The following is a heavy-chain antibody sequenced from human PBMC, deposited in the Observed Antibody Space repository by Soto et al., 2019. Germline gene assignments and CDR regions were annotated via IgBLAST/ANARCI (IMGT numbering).Heavy chain of an antibody. Sequence: SVKVSCKASGGTFSSYAISWVRQAPGQGLEWMGGIIPIFGTANYAQKFQGRVTITADESTSTAYMELSSLRSEDTAVYYCARGKRIAAAAYYFDYWGQGTLVTVSS. CDR2: IIPIFGTA. D-gene: IGHD6-13*01. J-gene: IGHJ4*02. CDR3: ARGKRIAAAAYYFDY. V-gene: IGHV1-69*13. CDR1: GGTFSSYA.